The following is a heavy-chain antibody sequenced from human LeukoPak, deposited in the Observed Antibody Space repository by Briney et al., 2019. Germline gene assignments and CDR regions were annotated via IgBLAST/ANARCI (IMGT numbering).Heavy chain of an antibody. CDR1: GYSFTSYW. Sequence: GESLKISCKGSGYSFTSYWIGWVRQLPGKGLEWMGIIYPGDSDTRYSPSFQGQVAISADKSISTAYLQWSSLKASDTAMYYCARRRFGELYYFDYWGQGTLVTVSS. J-gene: IGHJ4*02. CDR3: ARRRFGELYYFDY. CDR2: IYPGDSDT. V-gene: IGHV5-51*01. D-gene: IGHD3-10*01.